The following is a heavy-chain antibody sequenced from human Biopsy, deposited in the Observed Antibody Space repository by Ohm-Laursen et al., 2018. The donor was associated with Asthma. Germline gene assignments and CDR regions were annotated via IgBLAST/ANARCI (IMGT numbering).Heavy chain of an antibody. CDR3: ARAYSSGWTRGMDV. Sequence: SLRLSCAASGFSFSNFAIHWVRQAPGKGLEWVGVISKDASTQDYADSVKGRFTMARDNSKNTLDLQMNSLSAADTAVYYCARAYSSGWTRGMDVWGQGTTVIVSS. V-gene: IGHV3-30*01. J-gene: IGHJ6*02. D-gene: IGHD6-19*01. CDR1: GFSFSNFA. CDR2: ISKDASTQ.